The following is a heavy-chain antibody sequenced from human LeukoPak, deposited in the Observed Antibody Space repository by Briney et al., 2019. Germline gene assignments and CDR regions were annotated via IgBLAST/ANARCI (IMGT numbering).Heavy chain of an antibody. CDR2: ISGRDDST. D-gene: IGHD3-9*01. CDR1: GFSFSKYA. J-gene: IGHJ4*02. CDR3: AKWGDYDVLTGYYDSDY. V-gene: IGHV3-23*01. Sequence: GGSLRLSCAASGFSFSKYAMSWVRRVPGKGLEWVSAISGRDDSTYYADSVKGRFTISRDTSKNTLYLQMNSLRAEDTAVYYCAKWGDYDVLTGYYDSDYWGQGTLVTVSS.